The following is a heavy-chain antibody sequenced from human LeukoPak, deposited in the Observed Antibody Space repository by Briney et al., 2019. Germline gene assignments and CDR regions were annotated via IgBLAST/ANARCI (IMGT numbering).Heavy chain of an antibody. CDR2: MNPNSGNT. CDR1: GYTFTSYD. J-gene: IGHJ4*02. V-gene: IGHV1-8*03. Sequence: ASVKVSCKASGYTFTSYDSNWVRQASGQGLEWMGWMNPNSGNTGSAQKFQGRVTLTRNTSITTAYMELSSLTSDDTAVYYCARGASRSFDYWGQGTLVTVSS. CDR3: ARGASRSFDY.